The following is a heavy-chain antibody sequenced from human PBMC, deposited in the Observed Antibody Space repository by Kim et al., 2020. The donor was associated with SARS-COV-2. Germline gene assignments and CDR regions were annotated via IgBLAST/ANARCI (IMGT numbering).Heavy chain of an antibody. D-gene: IGHD5-18*01. CDR2: ISYDGSDQ. J-gene: IGHJ6*01. CDR1: GFTFSSHV. Sequence: GGSLRLSCAASGFTFSSHVIHWVRQAPGKGLEWVGMISYDGSDQIYADPVKGRFTISRDNSRNMLSLQMTSLRGEDTAVYYCARDYWGIQQGVAGMDGWG. V-gene: IGHV3-30*04. CDR3: ARDYWGIQQGVAGMDG.